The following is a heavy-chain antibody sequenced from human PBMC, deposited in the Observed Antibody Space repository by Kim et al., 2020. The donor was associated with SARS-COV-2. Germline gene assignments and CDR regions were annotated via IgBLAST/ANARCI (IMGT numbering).Heavy chain of an antibody. D-gene: IGHD3-22*01. V-gene: IGHV3-30*04. CDR3: ARERGWLSNHDAFDI. Sequence: GGSLRLSCAASGFTFSSYAMHWVRQAPGKGLEWVAVISYDGSNKYYADSVKGRFTISRDNSKNTLYLQMNSLRAEDTAVYYCARERGWLSNHDAFDIWGQGTMVTVSS. CDR1: GFTFSSYA. CDR2: ISYDGSNK. J-gene: IGHJ3*02.